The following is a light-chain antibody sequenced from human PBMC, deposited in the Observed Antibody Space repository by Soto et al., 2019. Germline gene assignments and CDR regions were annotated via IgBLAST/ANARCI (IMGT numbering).Light chain of an antibody. V-gene: IGLV1-44*01. J-gene: IGLJ1*01. CDR1: SSNIGSNT. CDR2: SNN. Sequence: QSVLTQPPPASGTPGQRVTISCSGGSSNIGSNTVNWYQQLPGTAPKLLIYSNNQRPSGVPDRFSGSKSGTSASLAISGLQSEDEADYYCAAWDDSLNGPYVFGTGTKVTVL. CDR3: AAWDDSLNGPYV.